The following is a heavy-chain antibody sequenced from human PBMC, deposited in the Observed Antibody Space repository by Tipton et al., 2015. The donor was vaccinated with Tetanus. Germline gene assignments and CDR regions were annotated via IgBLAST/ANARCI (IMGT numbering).Heavy chain of an antibody. D-gene: IGHD3-10*01. CDR3: ARVGYYGSGSPPG. CDR1: GFTFSSYG. J-gene: IGHJ4*02. CDR2: ISYDGSNK. Sequence: SLRLSCAASGFTFSSYGMHWVRQAPGKGLEWVAVISYDGSNKYYADSVKGRFTISRDNSKNTLYLQMNSLRAEDTAVYYCARVGYYGSGSPPGWGPGTLVTVSS. V-gene: IGHV3-30*03.